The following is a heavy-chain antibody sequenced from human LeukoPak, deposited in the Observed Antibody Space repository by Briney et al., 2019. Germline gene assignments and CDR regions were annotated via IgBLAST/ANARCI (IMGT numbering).Heavy chain of an antibody. CDR2: IIPILGIA. CDR3: ARCPTSGGRCYEFDY. Sequence: SVKVSCKASGGTFSRYAISWVRQAPGQGLEWMGRIIPILGIANYAQEFQGRVTITADKSTSTAYMELKSLRSDDTAVYYCARCPTSGGRCYEFDYWGQGTLVTVSS. D-gene: IGHD2-15*01. J-gene: IGHJ4*02. CDR1: GGTFSRYA. V-gene: IGHV1-69*04.